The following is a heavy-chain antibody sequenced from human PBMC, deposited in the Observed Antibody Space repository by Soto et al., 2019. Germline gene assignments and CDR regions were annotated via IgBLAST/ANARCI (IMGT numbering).Heavy chain of an antibody. Sequence: QITLKESGPTLVKPTQTLTLTCTFSGFSLSTSGVGVGWIRQPPGKALEWLALIYWDDDKRYSPSLKSRLTITKDTSXXQXVXXMTNMDPVDTATYYCAHSGSRYYDSSGYYGAPFDYWGQGTLVTVSS. CDR3: AHSGSRYYDSSGYYGAPFDY. J-gene: IGHJ4*02. CDR2: IYWDDDK. CDR1: GFSLSTSGVG. D-gene: IGHD3-22*01. V-gene: IGHV2-5*02.